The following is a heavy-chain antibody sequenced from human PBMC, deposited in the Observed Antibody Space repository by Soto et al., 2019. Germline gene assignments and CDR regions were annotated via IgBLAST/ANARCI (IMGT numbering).Heavy chain of an antibody. CDR2: IYYSGST. D-gene: IGHD6-13*01. CDR3: ASARYSSSWGGGWFDP. Sequence: PSETLSLTCTVSGGSISSYYWSWIRQPPGKGLEWIGYIYYSGSTNYNPSLKSRVTISVDTSKNQFSLKLSSVTAADTAVYYCASARYSSSWGGGWFDPWGQGTLVTVSS. CDR1: GGSISSYY. V-gene: IGHV4-59*01. J-gene: IGHJ5*02.